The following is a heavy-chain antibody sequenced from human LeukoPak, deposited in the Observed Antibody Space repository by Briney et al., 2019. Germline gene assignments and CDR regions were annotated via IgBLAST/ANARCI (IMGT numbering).Heavy chain of an antibody. CDR1: GFTFTTYR. Sequence: GGSLRLSCAASGFTFTTYRMNWVRKAPGKGLDWVAAISNDGDKKYYADSVKGQFTISRDNSKITLYLQMNDLRAEDTAVYYCIRELYNYGMDVWGQGTTVTVSS. J-gene: IGHJ6*02. CDR3: IRELYNYGMDV. V-gene: IGHV3-30-3*01. CDR2: ISNDGDKK.